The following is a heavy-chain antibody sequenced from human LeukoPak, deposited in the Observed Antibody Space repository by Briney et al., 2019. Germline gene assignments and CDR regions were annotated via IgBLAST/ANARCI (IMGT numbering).Heavy chain of an antibody. J-gene: IGHJ3*02. Sequence: PGGSLRLSCAASEFTFGSFAMSWVRQAPGKGLEWVSYIRDGGAVTHYADSVKGRFTVSRDNPKSTLYLQMNSLRAEDTAVYYCAKCAQSYGNDAFDIWGQGTMVTVSS. D-gene: IGHD3-16*01. CDR1: EFTFGSFA. CDR3: AKCAQSYGNDAFDI. CDR2: IRDGGAVT. V-gene: IGHV3-23*01.